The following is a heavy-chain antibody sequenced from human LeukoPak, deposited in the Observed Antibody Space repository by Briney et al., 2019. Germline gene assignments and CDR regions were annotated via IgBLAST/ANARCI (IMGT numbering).Heavy chain of an antibody. CDR3: AREFSNSDY. CDR1: GYTFTGYY. Sequence: ASVKVSCKASGYTFTGYYLHWVRQAPGRGLEWMGRINPNSGGTNYAQKFQGRVTMTRDTSISTAYMELSSLISDDTAVYYCAREFSNSDYWGQGTLVTVSS. V-gene: IGHV1-2*06. CDR2: INPNSGGT. J-gene: IGHJ4*02.